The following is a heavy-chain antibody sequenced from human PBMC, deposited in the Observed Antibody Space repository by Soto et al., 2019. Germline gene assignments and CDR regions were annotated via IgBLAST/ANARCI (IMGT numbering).Heavy chain of an antibody. CDR2: IYYSGST. V-gene: IGHV4-61*05. D-gene: IGHD6-13*01. CDR3: ARHQSSSSWYYFDY. Sequence: PSETLSLTCTVSGGSISSSSYYWGWIRQPPGKGLEWIGYIYYSGSTNYNPSLKSRVTISVDTSKNQFSLKLSSVTAADTAVYYCARHQSSSSWYYFDYWGQGTLVTVSS. CDR1: GGSISSSSYY. J-gene: IGHJ4*02.